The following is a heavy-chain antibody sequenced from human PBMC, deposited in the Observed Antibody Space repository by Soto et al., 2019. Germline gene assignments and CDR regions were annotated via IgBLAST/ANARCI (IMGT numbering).Heavy chain of an antibody. V-gene: IGHV1-18*01. CDR2: ISAYNGNT. Sequence: ASVKVSCKASGYTFTSYGISWVRQAPGQGLEWMGWISAYNGNTNYAQKLQGRVTMTTDTSTSTAYMELRSLRSDDTAVYYCARDPHCSGGSCYSPQYYYYGMDVWGQGTTVTVSS. J-gene: IGHJ6*02. CDR1: GYTFTSYG. D-gene: IGHD2-15*01. CDR3: ARDPHCSGGSCYSPQYYYYGMDV.